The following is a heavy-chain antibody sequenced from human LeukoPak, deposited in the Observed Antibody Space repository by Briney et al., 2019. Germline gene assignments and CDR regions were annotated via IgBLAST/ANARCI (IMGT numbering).Heavy chain of an antibody. CDR1: GGSISSGHSS. CDR3: ARGGTAFDT. J-gene: IGHJ3*02. CDR2: IYHSGST. V-gene: IGHV4-30-2*01. Sequence: SQTLSLTCAVSGGSISSGHSSWNWFRQPPGKGLEWIGYIYHSGSTYYNPSLKSRVAISVDKSKNQFSLKLRSVTAADTALYYCARGGTAFDTWGQGTMVTVSS. D-gene: IGHD1-26*01.